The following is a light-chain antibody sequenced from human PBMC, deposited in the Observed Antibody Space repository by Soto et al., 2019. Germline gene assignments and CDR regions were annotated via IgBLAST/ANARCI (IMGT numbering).Light chain of an antibody. CDR2: GAS. Sequence: EIVLTQSPGTLSLSPGERATLSCRASQSVSSSYLAWYQQKPGQAPRQLIYGASSRATGIPDSFSGSGCGTDVTLTITTLEPEDSAVYYCQHCRSSVGGGTRVEIK. CDR1: QSVSSSY. J-gene: IGKJ4*01. V-gene: IGKV3-20*01. CDR3: QHCRSS.